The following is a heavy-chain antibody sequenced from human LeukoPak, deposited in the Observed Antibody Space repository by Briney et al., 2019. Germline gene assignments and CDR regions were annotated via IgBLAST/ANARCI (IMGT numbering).Heavy chain of an antibody. J-gene: IGHJ4*02. CDR1: GGSISSSSYY. V-gene: IGHV4-39*01. CDR3: ARHWELLPGCYFDY. D-gene: IGHD1-26*01. CDR2: IYYSGST. Sequence: SETLSLTCTVSGGSISSSSYYWGWIRQPPGKGLEWIGSIYYSGSTYYNPSLKSRVTISVDTSKNQFSLKLSSVTAADTAVYYCARHWELLPGCYFDYWGQGTLVTVSS.